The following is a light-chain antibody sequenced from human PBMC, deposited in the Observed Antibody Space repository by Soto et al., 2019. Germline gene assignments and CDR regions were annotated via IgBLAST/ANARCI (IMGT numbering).Light chain of an antibody. J-gene: IGKJ5*01. V-gene: IGKV3-11*01. Sequence: EIVLTQSPATLSLSPGAKAALSCLASQSVSSYLAWYQQKPGQAPRLLIYDASNRATGIPARFSGSGSGTDFTLTISSLEPEDFAVYYCQQRSNWPPITFGQGTRLE. CDR2: DAS. CDR1: QSVSSY. CDR3: QQRSNWPPIT.